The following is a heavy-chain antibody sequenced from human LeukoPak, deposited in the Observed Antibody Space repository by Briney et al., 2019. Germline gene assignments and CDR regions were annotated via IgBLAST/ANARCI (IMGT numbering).Heavy chain of an antibody. Sequence: SETLSLTCTVSGYSISSGYYWGWIRQPPGKGLEWIGSGSTYYNPSLKSRVTISVDTSKKQFSLKLDSVTAADTAVYYCARGTEADGTYMFDFWGQGTLVTVSS. CDR2: SGST. CDR3: ARGTEADGTYMFDF. D-gene: IGHD5-24*01. CDR1: GYSISSGYY. J-gene: IGHJ4*02. V-gene: IGHV4-38-2*02.